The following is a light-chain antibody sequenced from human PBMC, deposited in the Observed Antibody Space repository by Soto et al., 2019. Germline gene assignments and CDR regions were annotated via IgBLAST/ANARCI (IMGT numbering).Light chain of an antibody. J-gene: IGLJ2*01. Sequence: QSALTQPASVSGSPGQSITISCTGTSSDVGGYNYVSWYQQHPGKAPKLMIYEVSNRPSGVSDRFSGSKSGNTASLTISGLQAVDEADYYCGSYTSSNTLVLGGGTQLTVL. V-gene: IGLV2-14*01. CDR1: SSDVGGYNY. CDR3: GSYTSSNTLV. CDR2: EVS.